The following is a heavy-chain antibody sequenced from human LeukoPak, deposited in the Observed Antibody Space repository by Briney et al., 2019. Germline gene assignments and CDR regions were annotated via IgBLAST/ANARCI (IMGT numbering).Heavy chain of an antibody. CDR2: VKEDGSEK. D-gene: IGHD3-22*01. Sequence: GGSLRLSCAASGFTFSNYGMHWVRQAPGKGLEWVANVKEDGSEKYYVDSVKGRFTISRDNAKNSLYLQMNSLRPEDTAVYYCARDASPYDSSGYYLDALDMWGQGTMVTVSS. CDR3: ARDASPYDSSGYYLDALDM. CDR1: GFTFSNYG. J-gene: IGHJ3*02. V-gene: IGHV3-7*01.